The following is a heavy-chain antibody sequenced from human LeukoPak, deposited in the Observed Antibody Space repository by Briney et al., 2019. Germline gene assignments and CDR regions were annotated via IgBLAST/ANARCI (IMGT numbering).Heavy chain of an antibody. CDR2: IYSGGST. V-gene: IGHV3-53*01. J-gene: IGHJ4*02. CDR3: ARVASSGWRFYYFDY. Sequence: GSLRLSSAASLFTVSSNYMTWVRQAPGQGMEWVSVIYSGGSTYYADSVKGRFTISRDNSKNTLYLQMNSLRAEDTAVYYCARVASSGWRFYYFDYWGQGTLVTVSS. D-gene: IGHD6-19*01. CDR1: LFTVSSNY.